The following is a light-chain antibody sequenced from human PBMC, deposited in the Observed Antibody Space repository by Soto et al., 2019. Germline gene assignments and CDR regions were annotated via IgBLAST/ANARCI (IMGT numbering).Light chain of an antibody. CDR2: EVS. V-gene: IGLV2-14*01. Sequence: QSALTQPASVSGSPGQSITISCTGTSSDVGGYNYVSWYQQHPGKAPKLMIYEVSYRPSGVSTRFSGSKSGNTASLTISGLQAEDEADYYCSSYAHSSTVVFGGGTQLTVL. CDR3: SSYAHSSTVV. J-gene: IGLJ2*01. CDR1: SSDVGGYNY.